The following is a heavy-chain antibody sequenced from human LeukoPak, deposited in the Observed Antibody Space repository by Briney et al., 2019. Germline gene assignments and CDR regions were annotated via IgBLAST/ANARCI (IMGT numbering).Heavy chain of an antibody. Sequence: GGSLRLSCAASGFTFSDNWMSWVRQAPWQGLEWVANIKQDGSASFYADSVKGRFTISRDNAKNSLHLQMSSLRVEDTASYYCARGMSLADWGQGTTVTVSS. CDR1: GFTFSDNW. CDR3: ARGMSLAD. J-gene: IGHJ6*02. V-gene: IGHV3-7*01. CDR2: IKQDGSAS.